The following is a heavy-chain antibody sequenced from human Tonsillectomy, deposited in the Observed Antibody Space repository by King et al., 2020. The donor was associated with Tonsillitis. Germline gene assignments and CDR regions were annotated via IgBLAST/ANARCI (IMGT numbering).Heavy chain of an antibody. J-gene: IGHJ6*02. CDR1: RFTFSSYG. CDR3: AKDFGYQLLYYYGMDV. Sequence: VKLVESGGGVVQPGRSLRLSCAASRFTFSSYGIHWVRQAPGKGLEWVAVISYDGSNKYYADSVKGRFTISRDNSKNTLYLQMNSLRTEDTAVYYCAKDFGYQLLYYYGMDVWGQGTTVTVSS. CDR2: ISYDGSNK. V-gene: IGHV3-30*18. D-gene: IGHD2-2*01.